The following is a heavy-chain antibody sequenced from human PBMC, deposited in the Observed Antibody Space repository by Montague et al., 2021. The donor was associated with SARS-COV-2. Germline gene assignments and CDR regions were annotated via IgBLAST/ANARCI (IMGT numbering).Heavy chain of an antibody. D-gene: IGHD3-3*01. Sequence: SLRLSCAASGFTFSSHAMHWVRRAPGKGLESVSAISSNGGSTYYADSVKGRFTISRDNSKNTLYLQMSSLRAEDTAVYYCVKSKYYDFWGAKWDAFDIWGQGTMVTVSS. CDR1: GFTFSSHA. V-gene: IGHV3-64D*09. J-gene: IGHJ3*02. CDR2: ISSNGGST. CDR3: VKSKYYDFWGAKWDAFDI.